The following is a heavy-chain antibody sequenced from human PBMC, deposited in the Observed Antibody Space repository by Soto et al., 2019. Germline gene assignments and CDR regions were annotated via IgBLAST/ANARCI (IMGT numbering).Heavy chain of an antibody. CDR2: IYWDDDK. Sequence: QITLKESGPTLVKPTQTLTLTCTFSGFSLSTSGVGVGWIRQPPGKALHWLALIYWDDDKRYSPSLKSRLTSTKTTSENQVVLTMTNMDPVDTAAYYCAHKTGTTFAFDYWGQGTLVTVSS. V-gene: IGHV2-5*02. CDR1: GFSLSTSGVG. J-gene: IGHJ4*02. CDR3: AHKTGTTFAFDY. D-gene: IGHD1-1*01.